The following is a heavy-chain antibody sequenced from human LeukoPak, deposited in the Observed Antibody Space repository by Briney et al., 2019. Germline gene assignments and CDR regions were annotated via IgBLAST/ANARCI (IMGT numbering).Heavy chain of an antibody. CDR1: GGSINSYY. J-gene: IGHJ4*02. CDR3: ATHYYDSSGYYYTWFDY. CDR2: IYYSGST. D-gene: IGHD3-22*01. V-gene: IGHV4-59*08. Sequence: SETLSLTCSVSGGSINSYYWSWIRQPPGKGLEWIGYIYYSGSTNYNPSLKSRVTISVDTSKNQFSLKLSSVTAADTAVYYCATHYYDSSGYYYTWFDYWGQGTLVTVSS.